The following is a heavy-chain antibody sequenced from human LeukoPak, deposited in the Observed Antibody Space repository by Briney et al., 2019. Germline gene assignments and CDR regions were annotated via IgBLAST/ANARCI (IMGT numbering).Heavy chain of an antibody. V-gene: IGHV1-69*05. CDR3: AREGVVVVPAAISPYNHGMHV. CDR1: GGTFSNYA. CDR2: IIPIFGTT. J-gene: IGHJ6*04. D-gene: IGHD2-2*01. Sequence: SVKVSCKASGGTFSNYAISWVRQAPGQGLEWMGGIIPIFGTTHYAQKFQGRVTITTDKSTSTAYMELSRLRSEDTAVYYCAREGVVVVPAAISPYNHGMHVWGKGTPVIVSS.